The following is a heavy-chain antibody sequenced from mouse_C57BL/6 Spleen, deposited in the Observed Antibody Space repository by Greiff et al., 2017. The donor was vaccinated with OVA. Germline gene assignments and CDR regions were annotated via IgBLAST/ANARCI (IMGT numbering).Heavy chain of an antibody. CDR3: AREGGRDGYYWYFDV. CDR2: ISDGGSYT. Sequence: EVKVEESGGGLVKPGGSLKLSCAASGFTFSSYAMSWVRQTQEKRLEWVATISDGGSYTYYPDNVKGRFTISRDNAKNNLYLQMSHLKSEDTAMYYCAREGGRDGYYWYFDVWGTGTTVTVSS. J-gene: IGHJ1*03. D-gene: IGHD2-3*01. CDR1: GFTFSSYA. V-gene: IGHV5-4*01.